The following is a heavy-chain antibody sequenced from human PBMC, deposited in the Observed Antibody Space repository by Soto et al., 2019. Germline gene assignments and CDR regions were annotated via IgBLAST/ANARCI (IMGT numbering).Heavy chain of an antibody. CDR3: LSSGWFEAHPQGGPDDFDI. CDR1: GFTFSSYS. Sequence: GGSLRLSCAASGFTFSSYSMNWVRQAPGKGLVWVSRINSDGSSTSYADSVKGRFTISRDNAKNTLYLQMNSLRAEDTAVYYCLSSGWFEAHPQGGPDDFDIWGQGTMVTVSS. V-gene: IGHV3-74*01. D-gene: IGHD6-19*01. CDR2: INSDGSST. J-gene: IGHJ3*02.